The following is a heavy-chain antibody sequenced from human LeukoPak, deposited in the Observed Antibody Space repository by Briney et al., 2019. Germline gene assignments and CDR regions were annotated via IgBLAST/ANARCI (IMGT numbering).Heavy chain of an antibody. CDR1: GDSISSYY. V-gene: IGHV4-4*07. Sequence: SETLSLTCTVSGDSISSYYWSWIRQPAGKGLEWIGHIYTSGSTNYNPSPKSRVTMSVDTSTTQFSLKLTSVTAADTAVYYCARDPTPYVSDYWGQGTLVTVSS. CDR2: IYTSGST. J-gene: IGHJ4*02. CDR3: ARDPTPYVSDY. D-gene: IGHD4-23*01.